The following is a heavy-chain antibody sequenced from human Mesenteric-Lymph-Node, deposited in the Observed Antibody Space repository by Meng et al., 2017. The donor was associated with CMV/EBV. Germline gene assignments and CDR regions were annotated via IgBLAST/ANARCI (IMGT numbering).Heavy chain of an antibody. J-gene: IGHJ5*02. V-gene: IGHV4-39*01. Sequence: QLQLQESGPGLVKPSETLSLTCTVSGGSISSSSYYWGWIRQPPGKGLEWIGSIYYSGSTYYNPSLKSRVTISVDTSKNQFSLKLSSVTAADTAVYYCARPHYYGSGSSPWFDPWGQGTLVTVS. CDR1: GGSISSSSYY. CDR3: ARPHYYGSGSSPWFDP. D-gene: IGHD3-10*01. CDR2: IYYSGST.